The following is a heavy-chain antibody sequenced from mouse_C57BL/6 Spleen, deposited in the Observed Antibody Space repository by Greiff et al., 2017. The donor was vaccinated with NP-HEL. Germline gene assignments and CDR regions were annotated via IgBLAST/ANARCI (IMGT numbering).Heavy chain of an antibody. CDR3: ERGGYGSSFFDY. Sequence: QVQLKESGAELVRPGTSVKVSCKASGYAFTNYLIEWVKQRPGQGLEWIGVINPGSGGTNYNEKFKGKATLTADKSSSTAYMQLSSLTSEDSAVYFCERGGYGSSFFDYWGQGTTLTVSS. D-gene: IGHD1-1*01. V-gene: IGHV1-54*01. CDR1: GYAFTNYL. J-gene: IGHJ2*01. CDR2: INPGSGGT.